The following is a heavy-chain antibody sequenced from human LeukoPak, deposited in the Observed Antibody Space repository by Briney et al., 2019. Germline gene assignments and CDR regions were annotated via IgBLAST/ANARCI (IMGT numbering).Heavy chain of an antibody. Sequence: SETLSLTCSVSGGSISSYYWSWIRQPAGKGLEWIGFIYYSGSANYNPSLKSRVTMSVDMSKNHFSLKLTSVTAADTAFYYCARDRDSSGWFDYWGQGALVTVSS. D-gene: IGHD6-19*01. CDR1: GGSISSYY. CDR2: IYYSGSA. J-gene: IGHJ4*02. CDR3: ARDRDSSGWFDY. V-gene: IGHV4-59*01.